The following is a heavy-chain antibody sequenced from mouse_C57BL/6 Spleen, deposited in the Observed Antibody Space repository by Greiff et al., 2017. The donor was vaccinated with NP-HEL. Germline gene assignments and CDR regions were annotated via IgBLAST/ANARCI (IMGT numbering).Heavy chain of an antibody. D-gene: IGHD1-1*01. V-gene: IGHV1-15*01. CDR3: TRGYYYGSSYAMDY. CDR2: IDPETGGT. CDR1: GYTFTDYE. Sequence: QVQLQQSGAELVRPGASVTLSCKASGYTFTDYEMHWVKQTPVHGLEWIGAIDPETGGTAYNQKFKGKAILTADKSSSTAYMELRSLTSEDSAVYYCTRGYYYGSSYAMDYWGQGTTLTVSS. J-gene: IGHJ2*01.